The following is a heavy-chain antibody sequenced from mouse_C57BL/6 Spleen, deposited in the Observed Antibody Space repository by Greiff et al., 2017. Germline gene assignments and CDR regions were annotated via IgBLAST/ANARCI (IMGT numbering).Heavy chain of an antibody. CDR2: IYPGRGNT. CDR3: ARKGSNWDCDV. J-gene: IGHJ1*03. D-gene: IGHD5-1*01. Sequence: QVQLQQSGAELVRPGASVKLSCKASGYTFTGYYINWVKQRPGQGLEWIARIYPGRGNTYYNEQFKGKATLTADKASSTAYMQHSSLTSEDSAVYYLARKGSNWDCDVWGTGTTVTVSS. CDR1: GYTFTGYY. V-gene: IGHV1-76*01.